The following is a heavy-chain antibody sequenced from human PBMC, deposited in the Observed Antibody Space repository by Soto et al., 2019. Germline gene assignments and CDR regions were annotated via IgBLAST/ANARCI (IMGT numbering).Heavy chain of an antibody. D-gene: IGHD4-17*01. J-gene: IGHJ4*02. Sequence: QVQLVESGGGVVQPGGSLRLSGGASGFTFRSYGMHWVRQAPGKGLEWVAVIRYDGSDPEYADSVKGRVTISRDNSQNMLYLQMNSLSADDPAVYYCARGWTTPIDYWGQGTLVTVSS. CDR1: GFTFRSYG. CDR3: ARGWTTPIDY. V-gene: IGHV3-33*01. CDR2: IRYDGSDP.